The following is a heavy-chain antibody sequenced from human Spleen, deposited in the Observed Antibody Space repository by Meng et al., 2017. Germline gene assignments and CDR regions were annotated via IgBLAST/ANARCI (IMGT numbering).Heavy chain of an antibody. Sequence: SGPTLVKPTQTLTLTCTISGVSLSTSGVGVGWIRQPPGKALEWLAVIYWNDDKRYSPSLKSRLTITKDTSKNQVVLTMTNMAPVDTATYYCAHGPRSRSGWFSYYFDYWGQGTLVTVSS. J-gene: IGHJ4*02. CDR1: GVSLSTSGVG. V-gene: IGHV2-5*01. CDR3: AHGPRSRSGWFSYYFDY. D-gene: IGHD6-19*01. CDR2: IYWNDDK.